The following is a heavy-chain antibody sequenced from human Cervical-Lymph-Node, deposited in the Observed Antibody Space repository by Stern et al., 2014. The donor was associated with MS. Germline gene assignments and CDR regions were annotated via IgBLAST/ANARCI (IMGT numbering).Heavy chain of an antibody. V-gene: IGHV2-70*01. Sequence: QVTLRESGPAVVKPTQTLTLTCTFSGFSLRSDGICVTWIRQPPGKALEWLALIDWTNDKYYNTSLKTRLTISKDTSKNQVVLTMTNIDPMDTATYYCARMVGASGYYYDVDVWGQGTTVAVSS. CDR3: ARMVGASGYYYDVDV. CDR2: IDWTNDK. CDR1: GFSLRSDGIC. J-gene: IGHJ6*02. D-gene: IGHD1-26*01.